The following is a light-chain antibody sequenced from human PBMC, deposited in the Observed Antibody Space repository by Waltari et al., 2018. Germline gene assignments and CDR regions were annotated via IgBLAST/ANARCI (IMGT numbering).Light chain of an antibody. J-gene: IGKJ2*01. CDR1: QSVSSNY. CDR3: QQYGFSPEYT. CDR2: GAS. Sequence: EIVLTQSPGTLSLSPGERATLSCRASQSVSSNYLAWYQQKPGQAPRLLISGASSTATGVPDRFNGSGSGTDFTLTISRLEPEDFAMYYCQQYGFSPEYTFGQGTKLEIK. V-gene: IGKV3-20*01.